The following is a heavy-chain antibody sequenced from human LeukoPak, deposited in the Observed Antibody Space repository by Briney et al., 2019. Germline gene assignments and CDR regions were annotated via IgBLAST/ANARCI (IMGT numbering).Heavy chain of an antibody. CDR2: ISSSSSYI. Sequence: PGGSLRLSCAASGFTFSSYSMNWVRQAPGEGLEWVSSISSSSSYIYYADSVKGRFTISRDNAKNSLYLQMTSLRAEDTAVYYCARTGITVAPPFDYWGQGTLVTVSS. J-gene: IGHJ4*02. D-gene: IGHD4-23*01. V-gene: IGHV3-21*01. CDR1: GFTFSSYS. CDR3: ARTGITVAPPFDY.